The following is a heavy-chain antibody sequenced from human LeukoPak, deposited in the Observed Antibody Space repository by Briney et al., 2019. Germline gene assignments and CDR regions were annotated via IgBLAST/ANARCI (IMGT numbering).Heavy chain of an antibody. CDR2: SYYSGST. CDR1: GGSISSSSYY. V-gene: IGHV4-39*02. CDR3: AREPLGWYDAFDI. D-gene: IGHD2-15*01. Sequence: SETLSLTCTVSGGSISSSSYYWGWIRQPPGKGLEWIGSSYYSGSTYYNPSLKSRVTISVDTSKNQFSLKLSSVTAADTAVYYCAREPLGWYDAFDIWGQGTMVTVSS. J-gene: IGHJ3*02.